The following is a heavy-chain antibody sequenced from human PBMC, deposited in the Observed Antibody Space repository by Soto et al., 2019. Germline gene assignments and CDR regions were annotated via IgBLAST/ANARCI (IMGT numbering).Heavy chain of an antibody. CDR3: ASKAACGGDFYALDS. CDR2: IIPLFGTA. Sequence: QVYLVQSGAEVKKPGSSVKISCKASGGIFSSNTINWVRQAAGQGLEWMGGIIPLFGTANYAEKFQGRVTITADKSTKPEYMELTSLRSEDTAVYYCASKAACGGDFYALDSWGQGTLVTVSS. V-gene: IGHV1-69*06. D-gene: IGHD2-21*02. J-gene: IGHJ4*02. CDR1: GGIFSSNT.